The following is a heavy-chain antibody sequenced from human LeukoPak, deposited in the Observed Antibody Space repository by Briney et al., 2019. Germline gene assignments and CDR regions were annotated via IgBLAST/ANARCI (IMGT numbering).Heavy chain of an antibody. CDR2: IYYSGST. CDR1: SGSISSYC. Sequence: PSETLSLTCPESSGSISSYCGSWIRQPPGKGLEWIGYIYYSGSTNYNPSLKSRVTISVDTSKNQFSLKLNSVTAADTAVYYCARASCSGTTCYARSAFDIWGQGTMVTVSS. CDR3: ARASCSGTTCYARSAFDI. J-gene: IGHJ3*02. D-gene: IGHD2-2*01. V-gene: IGHV4-59*01.